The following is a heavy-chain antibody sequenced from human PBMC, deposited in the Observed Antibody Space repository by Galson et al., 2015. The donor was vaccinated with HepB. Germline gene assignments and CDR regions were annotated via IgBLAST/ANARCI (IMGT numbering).Heavy chain of an antibody. CDR3: ARAFLIAAAAYWDY. Sequence: SVKVSCKASGYTFTNYDINWVRQATGQGLEWMGWMNPNSGNTGYAQKFQGRVTMTRNTSISTAYMELSSLRSEDTAVYYCARAFLIAAAAYWDYWGQGTLVTVSS. J-gene: IGHJ4*02. CDR1: GYTFTNYD. D-gene: IGHD6-13*01. CDR2: MNPNSGNT. V-gene: IGHV1-8*01.